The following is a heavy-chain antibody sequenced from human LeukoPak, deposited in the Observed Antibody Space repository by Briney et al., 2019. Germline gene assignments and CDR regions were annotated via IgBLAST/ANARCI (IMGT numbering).Heavy chain of an antibody. J-gene: IGHJ4*02. CDR1: GFIFSSYG. CDR3: AKAQAGYSYGYGGY. Sequence: GGSLRLSCAAPGFIFSSYGMHWVRQAPGKGLDWGAVLSYDGSNKYYADSVKGRFTISRDNSKNTLYLQMNSLRAEDTAVYYCAKAQAGYSYGYGGYWGQGTLVTVSS. V-gene: IGHV3-30*18. D-gene: IGHD5-18*01. CDR2: LSYDGSNK.